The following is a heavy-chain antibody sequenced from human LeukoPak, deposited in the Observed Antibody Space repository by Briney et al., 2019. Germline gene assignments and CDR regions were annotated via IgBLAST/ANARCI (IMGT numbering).Heavy chain of an antibody. J-gene: IGHJ4*02. D-gene: IGHD2-2*01. Sequence: GGSLRLSCAASGFTFSSYGMHWVRQAPGKGLEWVAIIWYDGNHKYYVDSVKGRFTISRDNSKNTLYLQMDSPRAEDTAVYYCAKAPKRYCTSASCQGYFDYWGQGTLVTVSS. V-gene: IGHV3-33*06. CDR2: IWYDGNHK. CDR3: AKAPKRYCTSASCQGYFDY. CDR1: GFTFSSYG.